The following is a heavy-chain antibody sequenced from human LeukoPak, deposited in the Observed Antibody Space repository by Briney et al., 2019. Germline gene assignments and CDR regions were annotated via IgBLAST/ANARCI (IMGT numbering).Heavy chain of an antibody. CDR1: GFTFNSYA. CDR2: ISGSGGSI. V-gene: IGHV3-23*01. D-gene: IGHD3-3*02. J-gene: IGHJ4*02. Sequence: GGSLRLSCAASGFTFNSYAMRWVRQAPGKGLEWVSGISGSGGSIYYADSVKGRFTISRDNSKNSLYLQMNSLRAEDTAVYYCAETLARSVFYFDGWGQRTLVTAS. CDR3: AETLARSVFYFDG.